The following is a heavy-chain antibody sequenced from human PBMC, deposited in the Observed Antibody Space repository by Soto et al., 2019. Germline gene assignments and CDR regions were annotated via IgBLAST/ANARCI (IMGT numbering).Heavy chain of an antibody. Sequence: PSXTLSLTGTVSGGSIRSYYWSWIRQPPGKGLEWIGYIYYSGSTNYNPSLKSRVTISVDTSKNQFSLKLSSVTAADTAVYYCARRWGGTFDYWGQGTLVTVSS. V-gene: IGHV4-59*01. CDR3: ARRWGGTFDY. D-gene: IGHD2-21*01. J-gene: IGHJ4*02. CDR2: IYYSGST. CDR1: GGSIRSYY.